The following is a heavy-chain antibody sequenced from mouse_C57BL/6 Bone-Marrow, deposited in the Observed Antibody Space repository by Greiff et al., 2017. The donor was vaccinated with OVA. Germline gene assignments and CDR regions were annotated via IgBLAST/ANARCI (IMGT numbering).Heavy chain of an antibody. CDR2: IDPSDSYT. CDR1: GYTFTSYW. V-gene: IGHV1-69*01. D-gene: IGHD2-4*01. J-gene: IGHJ3*01. Sequence: QVQLQQPGAELVMPGASVKLSCKASGYTFTSYWMHWVKQRPGQGLEWIGEIDPSDSYTNYNQKFKGKSTLTVDKSSSTAYMQLSSLTSDDSAVYYCARGVYYDYEYAYWGQGTLVTVSA. CDR3: ARGVYYDYEYAY.